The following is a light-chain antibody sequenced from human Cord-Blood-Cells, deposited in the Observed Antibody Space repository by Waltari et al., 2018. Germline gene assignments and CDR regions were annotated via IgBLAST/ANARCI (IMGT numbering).Light chain of an antibody. J-gene: IGKJ1*01. CDR1: QSVLYSSNNKNY. CDR3: QQYYSTPRT. Sequence: DIVMTQSPDSLAVSLVERATINCKSSQSVLYSSNNKNYLAWYQQKPGQPPKLLIYGASTRESGVPDRFSGSGSGTDFTLTISSLQAEDVAVYYCQQYYSTPRTFGQGTKVEIK. CDR2: GAS. V-gene: IGKV4-1*01.